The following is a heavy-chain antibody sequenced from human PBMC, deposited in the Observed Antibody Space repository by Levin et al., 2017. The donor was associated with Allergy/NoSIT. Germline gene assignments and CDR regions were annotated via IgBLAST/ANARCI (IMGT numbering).Heavy chain of an antibody. CDR3: AKDIIPMTHYYYGMDV. D-gene: IGHD3-22*01. CDR2: ISWNSGSI. Sequence: GGSLRLSCAASGFTFDDYAMHWVRQAPGKGLEWVSGISWNSGSIGYADSVKGRFTISRDNAKNSLYLQMNSLRAEDTALYYCAKDIIPMTHYYYGMDVWGQGTTVTVSS. V-gene: IGHV3-9*01. CDR1: GFTFDDYA. J-gene: IGHJ6*02.